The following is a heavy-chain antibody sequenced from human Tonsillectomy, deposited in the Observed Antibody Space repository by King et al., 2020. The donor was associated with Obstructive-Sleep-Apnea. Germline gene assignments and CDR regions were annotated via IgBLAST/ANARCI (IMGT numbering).Heavy chain of an antibody. D-gene: IGHD2-15*01. CDR3: AKDLYPKCDCSGGSCYGYYSGMDV. CDR1: GFTFSSYG. Sequence: HVQLVESGGGVVQPGGSLRLSCAAAGFTFSSYGMHWVRQAPGKGLEWVAFLRFDGRNKYYADSVKGRFTISRDNSKNTLYLQMNSLRAEDTAVYYCAKDLYPKCDCSGGSCYGYYSGMDVWGQGTTVTVSS. CDR2: LRFDGRNK. J-gene: IGHJ6*02. V-gene: IGHV3-30*02.